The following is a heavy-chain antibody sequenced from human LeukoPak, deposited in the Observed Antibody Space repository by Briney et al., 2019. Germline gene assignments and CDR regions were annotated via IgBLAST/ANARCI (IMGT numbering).Heavy chain of an antibody. CDR2: ISGSGGST. J-gene: IGHJ4*02. CDR3: AKDMGLQRYYFDY. Sequence: PGGSLRLSCAAFGFTFSSYAMSWVRQAPGKGLEWVSAISGSGGSTYYADSVKGRFTISRDNSKNTLYLEMNSLRAEDTAVYYCAKDMGLQRYYFDYWGQGTLVTVSS. D-gene: IGHD5-24*01. V-gene: IGHV3-23*01. CDR1: GFTFSSYA.